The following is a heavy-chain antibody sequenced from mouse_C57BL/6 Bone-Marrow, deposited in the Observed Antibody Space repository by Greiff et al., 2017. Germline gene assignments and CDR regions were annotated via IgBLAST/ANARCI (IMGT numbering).Heavy chain of an antibody. CDR2: IWGDGSS. CDR1: GFSLTSYG. CDR3: ASPMVTTGEWYAY. D-gene: IGHD2-2*01. J-gene: IGHJ3*01. V-gene: IGHV2-3*01. Sequence: VQRVESGPGLVAPSQSLSLTCTVSGFSLTSYGVSWVRQPPGKGLEWLGVIWGDGSSNYHSALISRLSISKNNSKSQVFLKLNSLQTDDTATYYCASPMVTTGEWYAYWGQGTLVTVSA.